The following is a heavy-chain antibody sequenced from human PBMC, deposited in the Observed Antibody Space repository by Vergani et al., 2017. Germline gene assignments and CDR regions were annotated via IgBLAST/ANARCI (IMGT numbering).Heavy chain of an antibody. D-gene: IGHD2-2*01. V-gene: IGHV3-13*01. J-gene: IGHJ4*02. CDR3: ARVQLLSGDYALDC. CDR1: GFTFSSYD. Sequence: EVQLVESGGGLVQPGGSLRLSCAASGFTFSSYDMHWVRQATGKGLEWVSAIGTAGDTYYPASVKGRFTISRENAKNSLYLQMNSLRAGDTAVYYCARVQLLSGDYALDCWGQGTLVTVSS. CDR2: IGTAGDT.